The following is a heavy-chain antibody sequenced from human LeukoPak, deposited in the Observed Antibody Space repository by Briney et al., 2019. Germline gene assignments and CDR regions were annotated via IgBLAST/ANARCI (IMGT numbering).Heavy chain of an antibody. CDR2: IKQGGSEQ. D-gene: IGHD1-26*01. J-gene: IGHJ4*02. V-gene: IGHV3-7*01. CDR1: GFTLSNYW. CDR3: ARDKIVGATPFDY. Sequence: GGSLRLSCAASGFTLSNYWMMCARQAPGKGLEGVANIKQGGSEQYYVHSVKGRFTISRDNAKNSPYLQMNSRRAEDTAVYYGARDKIVGATPFDYWGQGTLVTVSS.